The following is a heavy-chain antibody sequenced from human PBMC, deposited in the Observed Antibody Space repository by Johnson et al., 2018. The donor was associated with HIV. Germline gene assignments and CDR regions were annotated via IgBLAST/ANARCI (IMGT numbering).Heavy chain of an antibody. V-gene: IGHV3-30-3*01. Sequence: QVQLVESGGGVVQPGRSLRLSCAASGFTFSSYAMHWVRQAPGKGLEWVAVISYDGSNKYYADSVKGRFTISRDNAKNSLYLQMNSLKIEDTAVYYCTTLYYNFWSGYYGESFDIWGQGTMVTVSS. CDR3: TTLYYNFWSGYYGESFDI. CDR1: GFTFSSYA. J-gene: IGHJ3*02. D-gene: IGHD3-3*01. CDR2: ISYDGSNK.